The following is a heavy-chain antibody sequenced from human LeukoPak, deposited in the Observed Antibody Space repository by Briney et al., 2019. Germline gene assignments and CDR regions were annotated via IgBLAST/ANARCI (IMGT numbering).Heavy chain of an antibody. J-gene: IGHJ6*04. CDR1: GGSISNYY. Sequence: SETLSLTCTVSGGSISNYYWSWIRQPPGKGLEWIGYIYYSGSTNYNPSLKSRVTISVDTSKNQFSLKLSSVTAADTAVYYCARLCPDDFWSAPGDVWGKGTTVTVSS. D-gene: IGHD3-3*01. CDR3: ARLCPDDFWSAPGDV. V-gene: IGHV4-59*08. CDR2: IYYSGST.